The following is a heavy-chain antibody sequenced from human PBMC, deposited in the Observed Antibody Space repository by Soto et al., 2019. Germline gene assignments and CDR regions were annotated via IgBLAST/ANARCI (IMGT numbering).Heavy chain of an antibody. V-gene: IGHV3-23*01. Sequence: EVQLLESGGGLVQPGGSLRLSCTASGFTFNTYAMNWVRQAPGKGLEWVSTISGTGLTTYYADSVEARFAVSRDNSKNALYLQMTSRRAEDSAIYYGAKYWLLVRSGMGVWGQGTAVIVSS. CDR3: AKYWLLVRSGMGV. D-gene: IGHD6-13*01. J-gene: IGHJ6*02. CDR1: GFTFNTYA. CDR2: ISGTGLTT.